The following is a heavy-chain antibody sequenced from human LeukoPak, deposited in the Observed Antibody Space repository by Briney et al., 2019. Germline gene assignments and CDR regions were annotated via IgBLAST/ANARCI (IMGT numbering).Heavy chain of an antibody. J-gene: IGHJ2*01. V-gene: IGHV4-38-2*02. Sequence: SETLSLTCIVSGDPISSSYYWGWIRQPPGKGLECIGSIYHSGSTYYNPSLKSRVTILVDTSKNQFSLKLSSVTAADTAVYYCARRGGNGYTNWYFDLWGRGTLVTVSS. CDR3: ARRGGNGYTNWYFDL. D-gene: IGHD5-24*01. CDR2: IYHSGST. CDR1: GDPISSSYY.